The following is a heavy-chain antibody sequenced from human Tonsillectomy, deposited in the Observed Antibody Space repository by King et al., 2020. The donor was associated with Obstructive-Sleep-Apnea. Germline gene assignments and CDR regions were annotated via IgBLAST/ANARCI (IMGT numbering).Heavy chain of an antibody. CDR1: GYTFTSYG. J-gene: IGHJ4*02. V-gene: IGHV1-18*04. D-gene: IGHD1-1*01. Sequence: QLVQSGAEVKKPGASVKVSCKASGYTFTSYGISWVRQAPGQGLEWMGGISAYNFNTNYAQKFQGRVTVTTDTSTSTAYLELRSLKSDDTAVYYCARALTWQLERKDFDYWGQGTLVTVSS. CDR2: ISAYNFNT. CDR3: ARALTWQLERKDFDY.